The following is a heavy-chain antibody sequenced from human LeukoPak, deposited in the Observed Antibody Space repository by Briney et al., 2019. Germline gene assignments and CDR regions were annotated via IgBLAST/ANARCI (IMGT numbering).Heavy chain of an antibody. CDR1: GFTFSSYG. CDR2: IWYDGSNK. V-gene: IGHV3-33*01. Sequence: GGSLRLSCAASGFTFSSYGMRWVRQAPGKGLEWVAVIWYDGSNKYYADSVKGRFTISRDNSKNTLYLQMNSLRAEDTAVYYCATAGYSSSWYVYYYYYYGMDVWGQGTTVTVSS. D-gene: IGHD6-13*01. J-gene: IGHJ6*02. CDR3: ATAGYSSSWYVYYYYYYGMDV.